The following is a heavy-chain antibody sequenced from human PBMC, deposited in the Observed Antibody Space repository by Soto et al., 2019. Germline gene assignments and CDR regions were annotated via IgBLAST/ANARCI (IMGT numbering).Heavy chain of an antibody. CDR1: GYTFTGYY. Sequence: ASVKVSCKASGYTFTGYYMHWVRQAPGQGLEWMGWISPNSGGTNYAQKFQGWVTMTRDTSISTAYMELSSLRSDDTAVYYCARDGTMGIAAGWGQGTLVTVSS. D-gene: IGHD6-13*01. CDR3: ARDGTMGIAAG. J-gene: IGHJ4*02. CDR2: ISPNSGGT. V-gene: IGHV1-2*04.